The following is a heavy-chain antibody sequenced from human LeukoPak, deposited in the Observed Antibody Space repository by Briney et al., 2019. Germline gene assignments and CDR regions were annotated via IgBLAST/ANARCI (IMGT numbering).Heavy chain of an antibody. J-gene: IGHJ4*02. CDR1: GYSINNGYY. CDR2: IYHSGST. Sequence: PSETLSLTCTVSGYSINNGYYWGWIRQPPGKGLEWIGSIYHSGSTYYNPSLKSRVAISVDASNNQFSLHLTSVTAADTAVYYCAREFSSVSSPEFDYWGQGTLVTVSS. V-gene: IGHV4-38-2*02. D-gene: IGHD6-13*01. CDR3: AREFSSVSSPEFDY.